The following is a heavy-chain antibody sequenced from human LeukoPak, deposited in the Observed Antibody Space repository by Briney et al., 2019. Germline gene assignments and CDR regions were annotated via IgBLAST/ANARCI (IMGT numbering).Heavy chain of an antibody. Sequence: SETLSLTCAVSGGSISSSNWWSWVRQPPGKGLEWIGEIYHSGSTNYNPSLKSRVTISVDTSKNQFSLKLSSVTAADTAVYYCARPSTGYWYFDLWGRGTLVTVSS. J-gene: IGHJ2*01. D-gene: IGHD2-2*01. CDR1: GGSISSSNW. CDR3: ARPSTGYWYFDL. V-gene: IGHV4-4*02. CDR2: IYHSGST.